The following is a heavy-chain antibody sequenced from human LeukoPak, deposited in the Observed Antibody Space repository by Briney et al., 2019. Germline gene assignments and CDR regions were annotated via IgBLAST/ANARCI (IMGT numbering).Heavy chain of an antibody. D-gene: IGHD3-9*01. J-gene: IGHJ3*02. Sequence: SETLSLTCTVSGGSISSSSYYWGWIRQPPGKGLEWIGSIYYSGSTYYNPSLKSRVTISGDSSKNQFSLKLSSVTAADTAVYYCARTVVPVLRYFDWYAFDIWGQGTMVTVSS. V-gene: IGHV4-39*07. CDR2: IYYSGST. CDR3: ARTVVPVLRYFDWYAFDI. CDR1: GGSISSSSYY.